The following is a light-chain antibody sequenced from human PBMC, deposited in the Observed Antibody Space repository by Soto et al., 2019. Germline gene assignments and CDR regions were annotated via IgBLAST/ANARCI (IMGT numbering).Light chain of an antibody. CDR3: QQYTNWRT. CDR1: QSVNIN. Sequence: ETVMTQSPATLSVSPGERATLSCRASQSVNINLAWYQQKPGQVPRLLIYGASTRATGIPARFSGSGSGTEFTLTISSLQSEDFAVYFCQQYTNWRTFGQGTKVDIK. J-gene: IGKJ1*01. V-gene: IGKV3-15*01. CDR2: GAS.